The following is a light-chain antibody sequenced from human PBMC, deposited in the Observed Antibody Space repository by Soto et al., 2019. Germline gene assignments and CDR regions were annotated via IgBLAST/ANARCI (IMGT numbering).Light chain of an antibody. J-gene: IGLJ2*01. V-gene: IGLV2-8*01. CDR1: SSDVGGYNY. Sequence: QSALTQPPSASGSPGQSVTISCTGTSSDVGGYNYVSWHQQHPGRAPKLMIYEVSKRPSGVPDRFSGSKSGNPASLTVSGLQAEDEADYYCISYAGSSNVVFGGGTKLTVL. CDR3: ISYAGSSNVV. CDR2: EVS.